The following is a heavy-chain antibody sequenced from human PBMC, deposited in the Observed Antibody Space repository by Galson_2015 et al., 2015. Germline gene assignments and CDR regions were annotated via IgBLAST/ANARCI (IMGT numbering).Heavy chain of an antibody. CDR3: ASLYGDNPDF. V-gene: IGHV3-30*03. Sequence: SLRLSCAASRFSFSSSGMHWVRQAPGKGLEWVAVISYDGTNKNHADSVKGRFTISRDNSKNTLYLQMNSLRVEDTAVYYCASLYGDNPDFWGQGTLVTVSS. J-gene: IGHJ4*02. CDR1: RFSFSSSG. CDR2: ISYDGTNK. D-gene: IGHD2-21*02.